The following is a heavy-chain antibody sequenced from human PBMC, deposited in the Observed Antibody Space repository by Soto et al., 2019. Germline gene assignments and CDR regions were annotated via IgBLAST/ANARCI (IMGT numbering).Heavy chain of an antibody. CDR3: ARDGDQYSGYEGYFDY. Sequence: ASVKVSCKASGYTFTMYGISCVLQSRVQWLEWMGCISAYNGNTNYARKLQGRVTMTTDTSTSTAYMELRSLRSDDTAVYYCARDGDQYSGYEGYFDYWGQGTLVTVSS. D-gene: IGHD5-12*01. V-gene: IGHV1-18*04. J-gene: IGHJ4*02. CDR2: ISAYNGNT. CDR1: GYTFTMYG.